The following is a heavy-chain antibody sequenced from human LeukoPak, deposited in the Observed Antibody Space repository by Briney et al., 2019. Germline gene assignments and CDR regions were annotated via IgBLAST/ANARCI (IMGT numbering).Heavy chain of an antibody. CDR1: GFTFSSYA. Sequence: GGSLRLSCAASGFTFSSYAMSWVRQAPGKGLEWVSAISGSGGSTYYADSVKGRFTISRDNSKNTLYLQMNSLRAEDTAVYYCAKGGSGYRHYYYYYMDVWGKGTTVTVSS. CDR2: ISGSGGST. V-gene: IGHV3-23*01. J-gene: IGHJ6*03. CDR3: AKGGSGYRHYYYYYMDV. D-gene: IGHD3-3*01.